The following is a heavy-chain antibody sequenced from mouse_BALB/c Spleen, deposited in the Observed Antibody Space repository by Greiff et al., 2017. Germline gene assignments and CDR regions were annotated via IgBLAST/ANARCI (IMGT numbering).Heavy chain of an antibody. Sequence: EVKVVESGGGLVQPGGSLKLSCAASGFTFSSYTMSWVRQTPEKRLEWVAYISNGGGSTYYPDTVKGRFTISRDNAKNTLYLQMSSLKSEDTAMYYCARHGNYGAWFAYWGQGTLVTVSA. J-gene: IGHJ3*01. V-gene: IGHV5-12-2*01. CDR1: GFTFSSYT. D-gene: IGHD2-1*01. CDR3: ARHGNYGAWFAY. CDR2: ISNGGGST.